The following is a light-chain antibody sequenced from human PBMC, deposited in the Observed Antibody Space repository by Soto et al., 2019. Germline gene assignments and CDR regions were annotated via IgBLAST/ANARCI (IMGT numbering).Light chain of an antibody. Sequence: QSLLTQPPSVSGAPGRTVTISCTGSDSNIGADFNVHWYQHLPGSAPKLLIYSNNRRPSGVPDRFSGSQSGSSASLAISGLQAEDEGDYYCQSYDSGLTDSYVFGTGTKLTVL. J-gene: IGLJ1*01. CDR3: QSYDSGLTDSYV. CDR2: SNN. CDR1: DSNIGADFN. V-gene: IGLV1-40*01.